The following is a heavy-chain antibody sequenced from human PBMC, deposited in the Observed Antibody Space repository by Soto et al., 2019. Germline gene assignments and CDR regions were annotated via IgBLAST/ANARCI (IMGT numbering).Heavy chain of an antibody. V-gene: IGHV4-59*01. CDR1: GGSISSYY. CDR3: ARGRGYSSGWSRAHYFDY. Sequence: SETLCLTCPVSGGSISSYYWSWIRQPPGKGLEWIGYIYYSGSTNYNPSLKSRVTISVDTSKNQFSLKLSSVTAADTAVYYCARGRGYSSGWSRAHYFDYWGQGTLVTVSS. D-gene: IGHD6-19*01. CDR2: IYYSGST. J-gene: IGHJ4*02.